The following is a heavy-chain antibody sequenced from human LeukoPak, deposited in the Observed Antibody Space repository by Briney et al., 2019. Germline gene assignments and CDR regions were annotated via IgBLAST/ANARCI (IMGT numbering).Heavy chain of an antibody. CDR3: VRDGEGVAISVNYWFDP. D-gene: IGHD3-10*01. V-gene: IGHV1-8*01. J-gene: IGHJ5*02. Sequence: ASVKVSCKASGFAFTSYDINWVRQAAGQGLEWMGWMNPNNGNTGYAQKFQGRVTMTRDTTISTAYMELRSLRSEDTAVYYCVRDGEGVAISVNYWFDPWGQGTLVTVSS. CDR2: MNPNNGNT. CDR1: GFAFTSYD.